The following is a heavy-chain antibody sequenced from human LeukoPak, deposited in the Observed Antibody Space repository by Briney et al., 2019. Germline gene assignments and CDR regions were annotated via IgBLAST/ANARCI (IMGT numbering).Heavy chain of an antibody. CDR3: ASLDYYDSSGFDAFDI. D-gene: IGHD3-22*01. V-gene: IGHV1-8*01. J-gene: IGHJ3*02. CDR2: MNPNSGNT. CDR1: RYTFTSYD. Sequence: ASVKVSCKASRYTFTSYDINWVRQATGQGLEWMGWMNPNSGNTGYAQKFQGRVTMTRNTSISTAYMELSSLRSEDTAVYYCASLDYYDSSGFDAFDIWGQGTMVTVSS.